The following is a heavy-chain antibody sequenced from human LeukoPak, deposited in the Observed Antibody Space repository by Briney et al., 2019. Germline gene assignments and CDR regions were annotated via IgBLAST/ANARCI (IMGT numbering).Heavy chain of an antibody. D-gene: IGHD3-10*01. CDR3: ARVNGSGSFYDY. J-gene: IGHJ4*02. CDR1: GFSFSSYA. V-gene: IGHV3-64*01. Sequence: PGGALRLSCAVSGFSFSSYAMHWVRQAPGKGLEYVSAINNNGGTTYYANSEKGRFTISRDNSKNTLYLQMGSLRAEDMAVYYCARVNGSGSFYDYWGQGTLVTVSS. CDR2: INNNGGTT.